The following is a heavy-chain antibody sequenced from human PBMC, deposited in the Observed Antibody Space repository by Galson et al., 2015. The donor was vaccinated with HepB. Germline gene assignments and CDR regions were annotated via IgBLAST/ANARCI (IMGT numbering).Heavy chain of an antibody. Sequence: SLRLSCAASGFTFSSYGMHWVRQAPGKGLEWVAVISYDGSYEDYTDSVKGRFTISRDNSMDTLYLQMNSLRPEDTAVYYCAKQAGYNYYYNYMDVWGKGTTVTVSS. CDR3: AKQAGYNYYYNYMDV. D-gene: IGHD5-18*01. CDR1: GFTFSSYG. V-gene: IGHV3-30*18. CDR2: ISYDGSYE. J-gene: IGHJ6*03.